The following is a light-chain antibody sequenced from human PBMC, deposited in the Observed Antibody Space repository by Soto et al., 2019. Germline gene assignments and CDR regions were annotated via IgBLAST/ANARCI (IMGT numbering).Light chain of an antibody. CDR3: QQRAQWPIT. Sequence: EIVLTQSPATLSLSPGERATLSCRASQSVNNYLIWYQQKPGQAPRLLIYDSFNRATGIPARFSGSGSGTDFTLTISSLDPEDFAVYYCQQRAQWPITFGGGTKLEIK. J-gene: IGKJ4*01. CDR2: DSF. CDR1: QSVNNY. V-gene: IGKV3-11*01.